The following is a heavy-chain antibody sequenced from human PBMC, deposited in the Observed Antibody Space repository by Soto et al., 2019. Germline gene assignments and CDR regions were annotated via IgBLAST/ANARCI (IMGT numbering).Heavy chain of an antibody. CDR2: ISSDGSNK. J-gene: IGHJ2*01. CDR3: ARVPGYGCFNWYIDL. V-gene: IGHV3-30-3*01. Sequence: QVQLVESGGGVVQPGRSLRLSCAASGFTFSSYALLWVRQAPGKGLEWVAVISSDGSNKYHADSVKGRFTISRDNSKNTPFLQMNSLRPEDTAVYYCARVPGYGCFNWYIDLWGRGTLVIVSS. D-gene: IGHD5-12*01. CDR1: GFTFSSYA.